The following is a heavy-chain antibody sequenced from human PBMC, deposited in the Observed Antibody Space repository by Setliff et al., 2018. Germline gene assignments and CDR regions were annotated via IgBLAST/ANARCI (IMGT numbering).Heavy chain of an antibody. Sequence: PGESLKISCVGSGYNFGTYSMTWVRQVPGKGLQWVAGIYHNGGGIFYADSVKGRFTISRDNSKNTLYLQMNSLRAEDTAVYYCARDIDTTSHYGMFDYWGQGALVTVSS. D-gene: IGHD3-9*01. CDR2: IYHNGGGI. J-gene: IGHJ4*02. CDR3: ARDIDTTSHYGMFDY. V-gene: IGHV3-23*01. CDR1: GYNFGTYS.